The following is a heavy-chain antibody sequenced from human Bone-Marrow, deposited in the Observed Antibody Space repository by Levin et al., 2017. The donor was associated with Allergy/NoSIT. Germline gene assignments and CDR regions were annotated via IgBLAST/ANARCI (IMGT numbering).Heavy chain of an antibody. D-gene: IGHD1-14*01. CDR3: AKDIIGTYTEENQFDY. CDR1: GFTFDDYA. CDR2: INWDGGAK. Sequence: GGSLRLSCEASGFTFDDYAIHWVRQAPGKALEWVSGINWDGGAKGYADSVKGRFTISRDNTKNSLYLQMNSLRAEDTAFYFCAKDIIGTYTEENQFDYWGKGTLVTVSS. V-gene: IGHV3-9*01. J-gene: IGHJ4*02.